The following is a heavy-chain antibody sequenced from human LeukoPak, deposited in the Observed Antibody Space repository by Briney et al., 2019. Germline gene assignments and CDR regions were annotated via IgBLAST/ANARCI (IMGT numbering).Heavy chain of an antibody. CDR2: ISGSGGST. Sequence: GGSLRLSCAASGFTFSSYAMSWVRQAPGKGLEWVSAISGSGGSTYYADSVKGRFTISRDNSKNTLYLQMNSLRAEDTAVYYCAKDPSIAVAGRAGYWGQGTLVTVSS. J-gene: IGHJ4*02. CDR3: AKDPSIAVAGRAGY. D-gene: IGHD6-19*01. V-gene: IGHV3-23*01. CDR1: GFTFSSYA.